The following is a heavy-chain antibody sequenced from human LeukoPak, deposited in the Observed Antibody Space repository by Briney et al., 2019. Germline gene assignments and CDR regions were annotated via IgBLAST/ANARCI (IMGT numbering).Heavy chain of an antibody. Sequence: ASVKVSCKASGYTFTSYGISWVRQAPGQGLEWMGWISAYNGNTNYAQKLQGRVTMTTDTSTSTAYMELRSLRSDDTAVYYCARVITIFGVVIPPNFGYWGQGTLVTVSS. D-gene: IGHD3-3*01. CDR2: ISAYNGNT. CDR3: ARVITIFGVVIPPNFGY. V-gene: IGHV1-18*01. CDR1: GYTFTSYG. J-gene: IGHJ4*02.